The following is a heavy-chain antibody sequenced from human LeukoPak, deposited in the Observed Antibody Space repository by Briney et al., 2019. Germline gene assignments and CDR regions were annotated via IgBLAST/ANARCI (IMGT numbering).Heavy chain of an antibody. D-gene: IGHD1-26*01. CDR2: ISYNGNT. V-gene: IGHV4-59*08. J-gene: IGHJ4*02. CDR1: GGSISSCY. Sequence: PSETLSLTCTVSGGSISSCYWSWIRQHPGKEREWIAYISYNGNTNYNHSLNSRVTISLDTSKNQFSRKLSSVTAADTAVYYCARGVYSGSYYYFDYWGQGTLVTVSS. CDR3: ARGVYSGSYYYFDY.